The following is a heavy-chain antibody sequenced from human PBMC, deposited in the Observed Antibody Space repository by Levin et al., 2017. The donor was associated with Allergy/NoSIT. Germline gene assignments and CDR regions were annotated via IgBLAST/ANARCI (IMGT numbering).Heavy chain of an antibody. V-gene: IGHV7-4-1*02. CDR1: GYIFTEYA. CDR3: AGGVRYGSSSYKDNWFDP. CDR2: INTNTGDP. D-gene: IGHD6-13*01. J-gene: IGHJ5*02. Sequence: ASVKVSCKASGYIFTEYAMNWVRQAPGHGLEWMGWINTNTGDPKYAQGFTGRFVFSLDTSVSTAYLQISSLRAEDTAVYYCAGGVRYGSSSYKDNWFDPWGQGTLVTVSS.